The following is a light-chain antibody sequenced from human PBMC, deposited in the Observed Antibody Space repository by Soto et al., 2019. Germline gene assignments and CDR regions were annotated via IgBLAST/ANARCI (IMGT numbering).Light chain of an antibody. CDR2: GAS. Sequence: EIVLTQSPGILSLSPGERATLSCMASQSVRNDHVAWYQQKPGQAPRLPIYGASTRATGIPARFSGSGSGTEFTLTISSLQSEDFAVYYCQQYNNWPTITFGQGTRLEIK. J-gene: IGKJ5*01. CDR1: QSVRND. CDR3: QQYNNWPTIT. V-gene: IGKV3-15*01.